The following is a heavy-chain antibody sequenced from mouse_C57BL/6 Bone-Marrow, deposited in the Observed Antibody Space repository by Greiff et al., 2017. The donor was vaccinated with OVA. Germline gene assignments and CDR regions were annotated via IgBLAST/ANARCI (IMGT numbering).Heavy chain of an antibody. CDR2: IWGDGST. J-gene: IGHJ3*01. CDR3: AKPHYGNFWFAY. Sequence: VQGVESGPGLVAPSQSLSITCTVSGFSLTSYGVSWVRQPPGKGLEWLGVIWGDGSTNYHSALISRLSLSKDNSKSQVFLILNSLQTDDTAAYYCAKPHYGNFWFAYWGQGTLVTVSA. D-gene: IGHD2-1*01. V-gene: IGHV2-3*01. CDR1: GFSLTSYG.